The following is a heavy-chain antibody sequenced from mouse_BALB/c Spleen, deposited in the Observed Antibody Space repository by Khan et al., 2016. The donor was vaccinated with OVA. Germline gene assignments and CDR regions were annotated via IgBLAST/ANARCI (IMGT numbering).Heavy chain of an antibody. D-gene: IGHD2-12*01. Sequence: QIQLVQSGPELKKPGETVRISCKASGYTFTTAGMQWVQKMPGKGLKWIGWINTHSGVPKYAEDFKGRFAFSLETSASTVYLQITNLKNEDTATXCGARGGAADYRNDGGAMDYWGQGTSVTVSS. V-gene: IGHV9-4*02. CDR3: ARGGAADYRNDGGAMDY. CDR1: GYTFTTAG. J-gene: IGHJ4*01. CDR2: INTHSGVP.